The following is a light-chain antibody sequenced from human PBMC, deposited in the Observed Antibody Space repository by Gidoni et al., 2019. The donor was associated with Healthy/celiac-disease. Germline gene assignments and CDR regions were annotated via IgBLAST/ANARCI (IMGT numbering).Light chain of an antibody. J-gene: IGKJ2*01. CDR3: QQYNTWPPYT. CDR1: QSVSSN. CDR2: AAS. Sequence: EIVMTQSPATLSVSPGERATLSCRASQSVSSNLAWYQQKPGQAPRLLIYAASTRATGIPARISGSGSGTEFTLTISSLQSEDFAVYYCQQYNTWPPYTFGQGTKLEIK. V-gene: IGKV3-15*01.